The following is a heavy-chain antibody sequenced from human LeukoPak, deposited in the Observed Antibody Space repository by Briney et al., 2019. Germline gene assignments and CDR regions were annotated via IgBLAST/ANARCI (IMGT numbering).Heavy chain of an antibody. J-gene: IGHJ4*02. CDR3: ARLSQTDRYFDY. D-gene: IGHD1-1*01. CDR2: IYYSGST. CDR1: GYSISSGYY. V-gene: IGHV4-61*01. Sequence: SETLSLTCTVSGYSISSGYYWGWIRQPPGNGLEWIGYIYYSGSTNYNPSLKSRATISVDTSKNQFSLKLSSVTAADTAVYYCARLSQTDRYFDYWGQGTLVTVSS.